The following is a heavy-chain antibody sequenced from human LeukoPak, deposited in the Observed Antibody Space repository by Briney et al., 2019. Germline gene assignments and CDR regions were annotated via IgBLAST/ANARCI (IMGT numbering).Heavy chain of an antibody. Sequence: GGSLRPSWPASGFTFGAYAMSWVRRAQGKGLEWVSAISASGGTTYYADSVKGRFTISRDNSKNTLYLQMNNLRAEDTAVYYCAKGIGIAAAGTQYYFGYWGQGTLVTVSS. V-gene: IGHV3-23*01. D-gene: IGHD6-13*01. CDR1: GFTFGAYA. CDR3: AKGIGIAAAGTQYYFGY. CDR2: ISASGGTT. J-gene: IGHJ4*02.